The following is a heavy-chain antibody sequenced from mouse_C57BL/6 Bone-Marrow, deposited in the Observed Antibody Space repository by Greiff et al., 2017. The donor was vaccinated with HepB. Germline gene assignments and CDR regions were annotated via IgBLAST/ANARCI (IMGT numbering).Heavy chain of an antibody. CDR2: IHPNSGST. Sequence: HLKQPGAELVKPGASVKLSCKASGYTFTSYWMHWVKQRPGQGLEWIGMIHPNSGSTNYNEKFKSKATLTVDKSSSTAYMQLSSLTSEDSAVYYCARSLLYWYFDVWGTGTTVTVSS. J-gene: IGHJ1*03. CDR1: GYTFTSYW. V-gene: IGHV1-64*01. CDR3: ARSLLYWYFDV. D-gene: IGHD2-10*01.